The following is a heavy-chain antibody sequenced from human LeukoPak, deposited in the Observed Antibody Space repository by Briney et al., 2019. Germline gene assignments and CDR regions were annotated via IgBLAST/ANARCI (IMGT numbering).Heavy chain of an antibody. CDR1: GYTFTSYA. CDR2: INAGNGNT. V-gene: IGHV1-3*01. Sequence: ASVKVSCKASGYTFTSYAMHWVRQAPGQRLEWMGWINAGNGNTKYSQKFQGRVTITRDTSASTAYMELSSLRSEDTAVYYCARDPVLGRRYFDPGYYFDYWGREPWSPSPQ. J-gene: IGHJ4*02. D-gene: IGHD3-9*01. CDR3: ARDPVLGRRYFDPGYYFDY.